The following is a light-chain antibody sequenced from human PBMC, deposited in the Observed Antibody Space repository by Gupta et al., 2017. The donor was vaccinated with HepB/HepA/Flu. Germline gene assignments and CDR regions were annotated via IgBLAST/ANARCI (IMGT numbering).Light chain of an antibody. Sequence: QSPLPQLPPVAGSPGPSITISCTRTSSDVGGYNHVSWYQQPPGKAPKLMIYDVSNRPAGVSLRFSGSKSGNTASLTISGLQAEDEADYYCSSYTTSSTLVFGGGTKLTVL. CDR1: SSDVGGYNH. J-gene: IGLJ2*01. V-gene: IGLV2-14*01. CDR3: SSYTTSSTLV. CDR2: DVS.